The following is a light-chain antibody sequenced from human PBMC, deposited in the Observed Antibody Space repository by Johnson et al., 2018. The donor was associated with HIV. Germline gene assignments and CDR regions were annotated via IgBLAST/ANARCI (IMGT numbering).Light chain of an antibody. Sequence: QSVLTQPPSVSAAPGQKVTVSCSGSNTNIGNDFVSWYQQLPGKAPRLLIYDNNKRPSGIPDRFSGSKSGTSATLGITGLQTGDEADYYCGTWDSSLSAYYVFGTGTKVPVL. CDR3: GTWDSSLSAYYV. V-gene: IGLV1-51*01. CDR1: NTNIGNDF. CDR2: DNN. J-gene: IGLJ1*01.